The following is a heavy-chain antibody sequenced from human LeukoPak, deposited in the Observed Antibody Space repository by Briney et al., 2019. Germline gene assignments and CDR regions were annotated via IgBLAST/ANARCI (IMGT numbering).Heavy chain of an antibody. CDR3: ARDPGGSSGWYRLNNWFDP. Sequence: ASVKVSCKASGYTFIGYYMHWVRQAPGQGLGWMGWINPNSGGTNYAQKFQGRVTMTRDTSISTVYMELSRLRSDDTVMYYCARDPGGSSGWYRLNNWFDPWGQGTLVTVSS. J-gene: IGHJ5*02. D-gene: IGHD6-19*01. CDR1: GYTFIGYY. V-gene: IGHV1-2*02. CDR2: INPNSGGT.